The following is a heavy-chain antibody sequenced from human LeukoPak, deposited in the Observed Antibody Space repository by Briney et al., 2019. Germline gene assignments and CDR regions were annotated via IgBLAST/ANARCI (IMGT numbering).Heavy chain of an antibody. J-gene: IGHJ6*04. CDR1: GGSVSSGTYY. D-gene: IGHD3-10*01. Sequence: SETLSLTCTVSGGSVSSGTYYWTWIRQPPGKGLEWIAYIPYNENTNYNPSLKSRLTISLDTSSNQFSLRLSSVTAADTAVYYCAREASLVRGIFITRYGLDVWGKGTTVTVSS. CDR2: IPYNENT. V-gene: IGHV4-61*01. CDR3: AREASLVRGIFITRYGLDV.